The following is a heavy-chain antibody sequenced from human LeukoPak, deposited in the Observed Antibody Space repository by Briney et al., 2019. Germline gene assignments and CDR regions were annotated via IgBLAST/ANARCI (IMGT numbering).Heavy chain of an antibody. D-gene: IGHD7-27*01. CDR2: IDRSGDDT. Sequence: GGSLRLSCAASGFTFSRHAMSWVRQSPGRGLEWVSTIDRSGDDTYYRDSVKGRFTISRDNSKSTLYLQMYSLRAEDTAIYYCAKGGDELDYWGQGTLVTVS. CDR1: GFTFSRHA. V-gene: IGHV3-23*01. J-gene: IGHJ4*02. CDR3: AKGGDELDY.